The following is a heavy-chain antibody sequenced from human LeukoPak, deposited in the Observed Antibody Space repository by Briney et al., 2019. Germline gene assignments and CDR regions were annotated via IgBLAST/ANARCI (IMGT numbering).Heavy chain of an antibody. D-gene: IGHD6-13*01. CDR1: GGSISSGDYY. V-gene: IGHV4-61*08. CDR3: ARDWEYSSMTYYGLDV. J-gene: IGHJ6*02. Sequence: SETLSLTCTVSGGSISSGDYYWSWIRQPPGKGLEWIGYIYYSGSTNYNPSLKSRVTISVDTSKNQFSLRLSSVTAADTAVYYCARDWEYSSMTYYGLDVWGQGTTVTVSS. CDR2: IYYSGST.